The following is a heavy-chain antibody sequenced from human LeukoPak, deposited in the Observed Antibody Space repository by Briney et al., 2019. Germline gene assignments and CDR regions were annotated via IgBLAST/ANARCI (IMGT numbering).Heavy chain of an antibody. CDR2: IYYSGST. CDR1: GGSISSGDYY. V-gene: IGHV4-61*08. J-gene: IGHJ6*02. Sequence: SETLSLTCTVSGGSISSGDYYWRWIRQPPGKGLEWIGYIYYSGSTNYNPSLKSRVTISVDTSKNQFSLKLSSVTAADTTVYYCARKFAYYDFWSGETSYPNYYYYYGMDVWGQGTTVTVSS. CDR3: ARKFAYYDFWSGETSYPNYYYYYGMDV. D-gene: IGHD3-3*01.